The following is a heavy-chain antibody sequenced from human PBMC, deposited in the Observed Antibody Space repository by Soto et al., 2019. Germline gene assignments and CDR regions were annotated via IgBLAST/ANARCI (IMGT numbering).Heavy chain of an antibody. CDR2: ISSSSSYI. V-gene: IGHV3-21*01. D-gene: IGHD2-21*02. Sequence: GSLRLSCAASGFTFSSYSMNWVRQAPGKGLEWVSSISSSSSYIYYADSVKGRFTISRDNAKNSLYLQMNSLRAEDTAVYYCARGGCGGDCLDYWGQGTLVTVSS. J-gene: IGHJ4*02. CDR1: GFTFSSYS. CDR3: ARGGCGGDCLDY.